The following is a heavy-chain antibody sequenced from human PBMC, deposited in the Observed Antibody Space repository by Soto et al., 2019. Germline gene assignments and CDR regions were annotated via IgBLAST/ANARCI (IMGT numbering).Heavy chain of an antibody. CDR3: ARGAAAGTRFLDY. CDR2: INHSGGT. J-gene: IGHJ4*02. CDR1: GGSFSGYY. V-gene: IGHV4-34*01. D-gene: IGHD6-13*01. Sequence: SETLSLTCAVYGGSFSGYYWSWIRQPPGKGLEWIGEINHSGGTNYNPSLKSRVTISVDTSKNQFSLKLSSVAAADTAVYYCARGAAAGTRFLDYWGQGTLVTVSS.